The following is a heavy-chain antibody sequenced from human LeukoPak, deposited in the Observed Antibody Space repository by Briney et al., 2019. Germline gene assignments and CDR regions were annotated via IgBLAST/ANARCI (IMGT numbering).Heavy chain of an antibody. CDR2: INSDGSST. V-gene: IGHV3-74*01. J-gene: IGHJ5*02. D-gene: IGHD6-19*01. Sequence: GGSLRLSCAASGFTFSSYWMHWVRQAPGKGPVWVSRINSDGSSTSYADSVKGRFTISRDNAKNTLYLQMNSLRAEDTAVYYCARDWVAGNNWFDPWGQGTLVTVSS. CDR3: ARDWVAGNNWFDP. CDR1: GFTFSSYW.